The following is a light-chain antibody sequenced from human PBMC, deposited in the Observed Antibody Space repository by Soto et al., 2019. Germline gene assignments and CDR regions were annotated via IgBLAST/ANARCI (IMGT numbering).Light chain of an antibody. CDR3: SLSYNDRQF. CDR2: DTN. CDR1: AGAVTSGHY. V-gene: IGLV7-46*01. J-gene: IGLJ1*01. Sequence: QAVVTQEPSLTVSPGGTVTLTCGSSAGAVTSGHYPYWFQQKPGQAPRTLIYDTNSKHSWSPARFSGSLLGDKAALTLSGAQPEEEAEYYCSLSYNDRQFLGSGTKVTAL.